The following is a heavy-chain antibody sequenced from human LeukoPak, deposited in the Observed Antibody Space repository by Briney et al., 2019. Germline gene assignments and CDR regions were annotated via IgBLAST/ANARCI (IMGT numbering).Heavy chain of an antibody. CDR2: INTNTGNP. CDR3: ARSRRVVVPSTLNSADDYYYYMDV. CDR1: GYTFTNYD. Sequence: ASVKVSCKASGYTFTNYDINWVRQAPGQGLECLGGINTNTGNPTYGQGFTGRFVFSFDTSVSTAYLEISSLKAEDTAIYYCARSRRVVVPSTLNSADDYYYYMDVWGKGTTVTVSS. V-gene: IGHV7-4-1*02. D-gene: IGHD2-15*01. J-gene: IGHJ6*03.